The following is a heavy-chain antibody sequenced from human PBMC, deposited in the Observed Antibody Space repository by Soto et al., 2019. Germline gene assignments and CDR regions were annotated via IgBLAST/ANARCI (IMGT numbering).Heavy chain of an antibody. V-gene: IGHV2-5*02. CDR2: IYWDDDK. J-gene: IGHJ4*02. CDR3: AHVYWAASGTRYYFYH. D-gene: IGHD6-13*01. Sequence: QITLTESGPTLVKPTQTLTLTCTFSGFSFSTSAVGVGWIRQPPGKALEFLALIYWDDDKRYRPSLKSKISITKDTSRNQVVLTMTDLDPEDTATYYCAHVYWAASGTRYYFYHWGQGTLVTVSS. CDR1: GFSFSTSAVG.